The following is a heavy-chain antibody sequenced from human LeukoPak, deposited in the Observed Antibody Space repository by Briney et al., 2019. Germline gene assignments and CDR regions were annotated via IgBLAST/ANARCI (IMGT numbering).Heavy chain of an antibody. Sequence: ASVKVSCKASGYTFTSYGISWVRQAPGQGLEWMGWISAYNGNTNYAQKLQGRVTMTTDTSTSTAYMELSSLRSEDTAVYYCARGPSYYYGSGSYYMNYWGQGTLVTVSS. D-gene: IGHD3-10*01. CDR1: GYTFTSYG. J-gene: IGHJ4*02. V-gene: IGHV1-18*01. CDR3: ARGPSYYYGSGSYYMNY. CDR2: ISAYNGNT.